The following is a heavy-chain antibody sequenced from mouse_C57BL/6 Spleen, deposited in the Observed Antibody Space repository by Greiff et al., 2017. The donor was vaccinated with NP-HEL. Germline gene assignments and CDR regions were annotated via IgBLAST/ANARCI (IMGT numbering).Heavy chain of an antibody. Sequence: VKLMESGPELVKPGASVKISCKASGYAFSSSWMNWVKQRPGKGLEWIGRIYPGDGDTNYNGKFKGKATLTADKSSSTAYMQLSSLTSEDSAVYFCARQGYDRGFAYWGQGTLVTVSA. CDR2: IYPGDGDT. D-gene: IGHD2-2*01. V-gene: IGHV1-82*01. CDR3: ARQGYDRGFAY. J-gene: IGHJ3*01. CDR1: GYAFSSSW.